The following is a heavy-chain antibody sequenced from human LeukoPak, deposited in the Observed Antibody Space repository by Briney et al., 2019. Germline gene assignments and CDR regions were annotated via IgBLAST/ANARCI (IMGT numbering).Heavy chain of an antibody. Sequence: SETLSLTCTVSGGSISSYYWSWIRQPPGKGLEWIGYIYTSGSTNYNPSLKSRVTISVDTSKNQFSLKLSSVTAADTAVYYCASALDSGGLVVWGQGTLVTVSS. CDR3: ASALDSGGLVV. V-gene: IGHV4-4*09. CDR2: IYTSGST. D-gene: IGHD2-15*01. J-gene: IGHJ4*02. CDR1: GGSISSYY.